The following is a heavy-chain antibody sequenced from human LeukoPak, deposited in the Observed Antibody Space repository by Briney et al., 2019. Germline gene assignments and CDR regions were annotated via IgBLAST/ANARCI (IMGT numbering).Heavy chain of an antibody. V-gene: IGHV4-4*07. D-gene: IGHD3-3*01. J-gene: IGHJ4*02. CDR1: GGSINSYY. CDR3: AGTHLEWCDY. Sequence: SETLSLTCTVSGGSINSYYWSWIRRPDGQGLEWIRRIYTSGSTNYNPSLKSRVTMSVDTSKNQFSLKRSSVTAADTAVYYCAGTHLEWCDYWGQGTLVTVSS. CDR2: IYTSGST.